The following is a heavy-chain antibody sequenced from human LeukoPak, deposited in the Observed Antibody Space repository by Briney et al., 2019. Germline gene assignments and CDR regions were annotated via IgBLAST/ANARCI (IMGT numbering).Heavy chain of an antibody. CDR1: GFTFSSYA. Sequence: GGSLRLSCADSGFTFSSYAMSWVRQAPGTGLERVSAISGSGGSTYYADSEKGRFTISTDKTKNTQSLQMNSLRTEDTAVYYCAKDPTIVVVPAATGYNYWGQGTLVTVSS. D-gene: IGHD2-2*01. CDR3: AKDPTIVVVPAATGYNY. V-gene: IGHV3-23*01. J-gene: IGHJ4*02. CDR2: ISGSGGST.